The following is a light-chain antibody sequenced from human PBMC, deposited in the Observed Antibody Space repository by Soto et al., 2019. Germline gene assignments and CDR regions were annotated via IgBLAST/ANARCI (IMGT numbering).Light chain of an antibody. J-gene: IGKJ2*01. CDR1: QDINGS. V-gene: IGKV1-5*03. CDR2: EAS. CDR3: QQYNSDPYT. Sequence: DIQLTQFPPTLSASVGDRVNITCRTSQDINGSLAWYRQKPGKAPNLLIYEASTLQTGVPSRFSGGGSGTEFTLTISSLQPDDSATFYCQQYNSDPYTFGQGTRLEIK.